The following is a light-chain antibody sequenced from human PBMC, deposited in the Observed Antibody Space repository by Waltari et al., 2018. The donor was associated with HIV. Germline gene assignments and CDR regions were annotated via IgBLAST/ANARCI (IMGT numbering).Light chain of an antibody. Sequence: QSALTQQASVSGSLGQSITISCNGTSHDIGKYNLVSWYQQYPAKTPKPLIFEVNRRPSGISSRFSGSKSDNSASLTISGLQSEDEADYFCCSYAGTTDFFVFGSGTQLAVL. CDR3: CSYAGTTDFFV. CDR1: SHDIGKYNL. J-gene: IGLJ1*01. CDR2: EVN. V-gene: IGLV2-23*02.